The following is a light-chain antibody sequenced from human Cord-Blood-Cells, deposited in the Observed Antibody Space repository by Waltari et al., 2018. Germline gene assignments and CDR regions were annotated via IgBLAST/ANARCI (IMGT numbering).Light chain of an antibody. J-gene: IGKJ2*03. CDR3: QQSYSTPYS. Sequence: QITQSPSPLSASVGDRGTITCRASQRISSYLNWYQQKPGKAPKLLIYAASSLQSGVPSRFSGSGSGTDFTLTISSLQPEDFATYYCQQSYSTPYSFGQGTKLEIK. CDR2: AAS. V-gene: IGKV1-39*01. CDR1: QRISSY.